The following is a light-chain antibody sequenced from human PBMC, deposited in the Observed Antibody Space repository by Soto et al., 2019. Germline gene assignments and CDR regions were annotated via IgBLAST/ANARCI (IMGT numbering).Light chain of an antibody. J-gene: IGLJ1*01. V-gene: IGLV2-11*01. CDR1: SSDVGGYDY. CDR2: DVS. Sequence: QSVLTQPRSVSGSPGQSVTLSCTGTSSDVGGYDYVSWYQQHPDKAPKLIIYDVSRRPSGVPDRFSGSKSDNTASLTISGLQAEDDADYYCCSYAGNSRVFGTGTKV. CDR3: CSYAGNSRV.